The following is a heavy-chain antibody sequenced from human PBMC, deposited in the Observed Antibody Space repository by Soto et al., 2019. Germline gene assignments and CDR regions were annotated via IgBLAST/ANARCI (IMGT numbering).Heavy chain of an antibody. Sequence: QPGGSLRLSCAASGFTFSSYGMHWVRQAPGKGLEWVAVIWYDGSNKYYADSVKGRSTISRDNSKNTLYLQMNSLRAEDTAVYYCARPIAAAATGWFDPWGQGTLVTVSS. CDR3: ARPIAAAATGWFDP. V-gene: IGHV3-33*01. J-gene: IGHJ5*02. CDR1: GFTFSSYG. D-gene: IGHD6-13*01. CDR2: IWYDGSNK.